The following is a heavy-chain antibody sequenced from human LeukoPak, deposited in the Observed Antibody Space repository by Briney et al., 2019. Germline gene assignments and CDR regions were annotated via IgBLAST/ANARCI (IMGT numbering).Heavy chain of an antibody. Sequence: SVKVSCKASGGTFSSYAISWVRQAPGQGLDWMGRIIPILGIANYAQKFQGRVTITADKSTSTAYMELSSLRSEETAVYYCARAIDSSGYKNWFDPWGQGTLVTVSS. D-gene: IGHD3-22*01. J-gene: IGHJ5*02. CDR2: IIPILGIA. V-gene: IGHV1-69*04. CDR3: ARAIDSSGYKNWFDP. CDR1: GGTFSSYA.